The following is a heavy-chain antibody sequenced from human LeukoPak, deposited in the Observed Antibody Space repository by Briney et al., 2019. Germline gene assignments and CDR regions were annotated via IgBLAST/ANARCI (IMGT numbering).Heavy chain of an antibody. CDR3: ARGYCSGGSCYYDY. D-gene: IGHD2-15*01. CDR2: INPNSGGT. V-gene: IGHV1-2*02. J-gene: IGHJ4*02. CDR1: GYTFTGYY. Sequence: ASVKVSCKASGYTFTGYYMHWVRQAPGQGLEWMGWINPNSGGTNYAQKFQGRFTMTRDTSISTAYMELSRLRSDDTAVYYCARGYCSGGSCYYDYWGQGTLVTVSS.